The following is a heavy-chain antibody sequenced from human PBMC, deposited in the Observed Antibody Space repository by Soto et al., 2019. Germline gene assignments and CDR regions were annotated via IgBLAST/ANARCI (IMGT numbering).Heavy chain of an antibody. D-gene: IGHD3-22*01. CDR2: IKSKTDGGTT. CDR1: GFTFSNAW. CDR3: TTRAYYYDSSGYYDSMGIDY. V-gene: IGHV3-15*07. Sequence: GGSLRLSCAASGFTFSNAWMNWVRQAPGKGLEWVGRIKSKTDGGTTDYAAPVKGRFTISRDDSKNTLYLQMNSLKTEDTAVYYCTTRAYYYDSSGYYDSMGIDYWGQGTLVTVSS. J-gene: IGHJ4*02.